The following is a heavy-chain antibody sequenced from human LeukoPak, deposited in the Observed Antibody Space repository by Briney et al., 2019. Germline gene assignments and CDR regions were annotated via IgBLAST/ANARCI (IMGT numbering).Heavy chain of an antibody. D-gene: IGHD3-9*01. J-gene: IGHJ4*02. V-gene: IGHV3-74*01. Sequence: GGSLRLSCAASGFTFVSYWMHWVRQAPGKGLVWVSRINGYGSSTDFADSVKGRFTISRDNAKNTLYLQMNSLRAEDTALYYCARGPYYDILTGTFDYWGQGTLVTVSS. CDR1: GFTFVSYW. CDR2: INGYGSST. CDR3: ARGPYYDILTGTFDY.